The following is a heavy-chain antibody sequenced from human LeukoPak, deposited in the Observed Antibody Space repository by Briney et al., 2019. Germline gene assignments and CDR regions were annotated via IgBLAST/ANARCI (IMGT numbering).Heavy chain of an antibody. Sequence: SETLSLTCTVSGGSISSYYWSWIRQPPGKGLEWIGYIYYSESTNYNPSLKSRVTISVDTSKNQFSLKLSSVTAADTAVYYCARAGTRAWFDPWGQGTLVTVSS. V-gene: IGHV4-59*01. CDR3: ARAGTRAWFDP. J-gene: IGHJ5*02. CDR2: IYYSEST. D-gene: IGHD1-7*01. CDR1: GGSISSYY.